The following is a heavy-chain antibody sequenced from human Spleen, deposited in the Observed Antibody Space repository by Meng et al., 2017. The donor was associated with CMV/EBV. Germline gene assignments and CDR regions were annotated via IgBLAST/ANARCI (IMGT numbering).Heavy chain of an antibody. CDR3: ARVSRYSRIDALDI. Sequence: GDGGYHSKYYWRWICRHAGEGMGWIGEIDHSGSTNYNPSLKSRVTISVDTSKNQFSLKLSSVTAADTAVYYCARVSRYSRIDALDIWGQGTMVTVSS. CDR1: GGYHSKYY. CDR2: IDHSGST. J-gene: IGHJ3*02. D-gene: IGHD2-15*01. V-gene: IGHV4-34*01.